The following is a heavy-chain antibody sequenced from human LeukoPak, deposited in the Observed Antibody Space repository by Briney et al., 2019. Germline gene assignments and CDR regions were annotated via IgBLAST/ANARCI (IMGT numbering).Heavy chain of an antibody. D-gene: IGHD3-10*01. CDR3: ARFITMVRGVAANTGAYGMDV. J-gene: IGHJ6*02. Sequence: PSETLSLTCTVSGGSISSGGYYWSWIRQHPGKGLEWIGYIYYSGSTYYNPSLKSRVTISVDTSKNQFSLKLSSVTAADTAVYYCARFITMVRGVAANTGAYGMDVWGQGTTVTVSS. V-gene: IGHV4-30-4*08. CDR1: GGSISSGGYY. CDR2: IYYSGST.